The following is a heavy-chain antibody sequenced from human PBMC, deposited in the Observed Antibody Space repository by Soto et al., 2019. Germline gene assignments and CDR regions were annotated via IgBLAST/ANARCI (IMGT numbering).Heavy chain of an antibody. Sequence: EVQLVESGGGLVQPGGSLRLSCAASGFTFSSYSMNWVRQAPGKGLEWVSYISSSSSTIYYADSVKGRFTISRDNAKNSLYLQMNSLRDEDTAVYYCASNYAPNRRAFDIWGQGTMVTVSS. CDR2: ISSSSSTI. D-gene: IGHD1-7*01. CDR3: ASNYAPNRRAFDI. J-gene: IGHJ3*02. CDR1: GFTFSSYS. V-gene: IGHV3-48*02.